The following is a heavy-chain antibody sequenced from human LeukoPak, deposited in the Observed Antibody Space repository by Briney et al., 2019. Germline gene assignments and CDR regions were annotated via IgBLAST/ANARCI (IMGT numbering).Heavy chain of an antibody. CDR2: ISGSGGTT. CDR3: AKIRDSSGLDY. Sequence: GGSLRLSCAASGFTFSSYVMSWVRQAPGKGLEWVSSISGSGGTTYYADSVKGRFTISRDNSKNTLYLQMNSLRAEDTAVYYCAKIRDSSGLDYWGQGTLVTVSS. J-gene: IGHJ4*02. CDR1: GFTFSSYV. V-gene: IGHV3-23*01. D-gene: IGHD3-22*01.